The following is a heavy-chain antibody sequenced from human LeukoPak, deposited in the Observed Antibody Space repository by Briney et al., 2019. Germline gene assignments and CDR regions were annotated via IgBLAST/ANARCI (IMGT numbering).Heavy chain of an antibody. D-gene: IGHD3-22*01. CDR3: ARVLDYYDSSGYRDRAFDI. J-gene: IGHJ3*02. V-gene: IGHV1-69*01. Sequence: GASVKVSCKASGGTFSSYAISWVRQAPGQGLEWMGGIIPIFGTANYAQKFQGRVTITADESTSTAYMELSSLRSEDTAVYYCARVLDYYDSSGYRDRAFDIWGQGTMVTVSS. CDR1: GGTFSSYA. CDR2: IIPIFGTA.